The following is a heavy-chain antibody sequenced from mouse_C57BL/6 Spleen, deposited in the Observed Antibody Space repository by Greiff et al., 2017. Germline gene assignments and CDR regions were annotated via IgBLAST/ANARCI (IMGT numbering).Heavy chain of an antibody. CDR3: ARDEVITTGVATDYYAMDY. CDR2: ISDGGSYT. J-gene: IGHJ4*01. CDR1: GFTFSSYA. Sequence: EVMLVESGGGLVKPGGSLKLSCAASGFTFSSYAMSWVRQTPEKRLEWVATISDGGSYTYYPDNVKGRFTISRDNAKNNLYLQMSHLKSEDTAMYYCARDEVITTGVATDYYAMDYWGQGTSVTVSS. D-gene: IGHD1-1*01. V-gene: IGHV5-4*01.